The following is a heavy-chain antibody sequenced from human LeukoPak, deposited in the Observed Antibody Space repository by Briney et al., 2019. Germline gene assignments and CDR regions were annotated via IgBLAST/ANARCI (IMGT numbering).Heavy chain of an antibody. Sequence: SETLSLTCTVSGGSISSSSYYWGWIRQPPGKGLEWIGSIYYSGSTYYNPSLKSRVTISVDTSKNQFSLKLSSVTAADTAVYYCARHLGSGFESDAFDIWGQGTMVTVSS. V-gene: IGHV4-39*01. CDR2: IYYSGST. CDR1: GGSISSSSYY. J-gene: IGHJ3*02. D-gene: IGHD6-19*01. CDR3: ARHLGSGFESDAFDI.